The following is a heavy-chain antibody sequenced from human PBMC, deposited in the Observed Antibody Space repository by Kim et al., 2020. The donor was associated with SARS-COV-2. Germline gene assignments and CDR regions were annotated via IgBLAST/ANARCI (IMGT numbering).Heavy chain of an antibody. V-gene: IGHV4-39*01. D-gene: IGHD2-2*01. Sequence: SETLSLTCTVSGGSISSSSYYWGWIRQPPGKGLEWIGSIYYSGSTYYNPSLKSRVTISVDTSKNQFSLKLSSVTAADTAVYYCSRVVPAAIGLPAPFDY. CDR3: SRVVPAAIGLPAPFDY. CDR2: IYYSGST. J-gene: IGHJ4*01. CDR1: GGSISSSSYY.